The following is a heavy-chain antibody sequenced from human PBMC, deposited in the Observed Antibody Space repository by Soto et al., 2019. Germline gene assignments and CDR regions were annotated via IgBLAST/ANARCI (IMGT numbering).Heavy chain of an antibody. CDR1: GGTFSSYA. Sequence: QVQLVQSGAEVKKPGSSVKVSCKASGGTFSSYAISWVRQAPGQGLEGMGGIIPIFGTANYAQKFQGRVTITADESTSAAYMELSSLRSEDTAVYYCARGYCSGGSCYRYYYYYYGMDVWGQGTTVTVSS. CDR3: ARGYCSGGSCYRYYYYYYGMDV. D-gene: IGHD2-15*01. CDR2: IIPIFGTA. J-gene: IGHJ6*02. V-gene: IGHV1-69*01.